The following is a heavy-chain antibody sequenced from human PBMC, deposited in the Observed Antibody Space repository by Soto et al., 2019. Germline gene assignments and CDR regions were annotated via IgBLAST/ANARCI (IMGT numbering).Heavy chain of an antibody. V-gene: IGHV3-21*01. CDR2: ISSSSGHI. CDR3: TRHWLATREFDY. Sequence: PGGSLRLSCAASGFTFGSYSMNWVRQAPGKGLEWVSSISSSSGHIYYADSLKGRFTISRDNAKNSLYLQMNSLRAEDTAVYYCTRHWLATREFDYWGQGTLVTVSS. J-gene: IGHJ4*02. CDR1: GFTFGSYS. D-gene: IGHD1-26*01.